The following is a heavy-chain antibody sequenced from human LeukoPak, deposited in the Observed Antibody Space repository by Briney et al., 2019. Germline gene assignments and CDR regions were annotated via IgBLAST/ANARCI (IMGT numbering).Heavy chain of an antibody. V-gene: IGHV4-38-2*02. J-gene: IGHJ4*02. CDR3: ARHDSSGYHFDY. CDR2: IYHSGST. Sequence: PSETLSLTCTVSGYSISSGYYWGWIRQPPGKWLEWIGSIYHSGSTYYNPSLKSRVTISVDTSKNQFSLKLSSVTAADTAVYYCARHDSSGYHFDYWGQGTLVTVSS. D-gene: IGHD3-22*01. CDR1: GYSISSGYY.